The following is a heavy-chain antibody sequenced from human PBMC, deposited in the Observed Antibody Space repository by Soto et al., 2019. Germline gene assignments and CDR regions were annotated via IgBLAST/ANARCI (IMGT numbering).Heavy chain of an antibody. Sequence: XQTLSLPCTVSSASISGYYWSWIRKSAGKGLEWIGRIYATGTTDYNPSLKSRVMMSVDTSKKQFSLKLRSVTAADTAVYYCVRDGTKTLRDWFDPWGQGISVTVS. J-gene: IGHJ5*02. CDR1: SASISGYY. CDR2: IYATGTT. CDR3: VRDGTKTLRDWFDP. V-gene: IGHV4-4*07. D-gene: IGHD1-1*01.